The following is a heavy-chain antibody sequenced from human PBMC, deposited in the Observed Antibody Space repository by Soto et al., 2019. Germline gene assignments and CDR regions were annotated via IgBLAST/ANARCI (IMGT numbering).Heavy chain of an antibody. CDR1: GFTFSNHA. CDR3: AKRQSIGEAAKNFDF. Sequence: EVQLLESGGGLVQPGGSLRLSCAASGFTFSNHAMSWVRQAPGKGLAWVSGISDDGSLIYYADYVKGRFSISRDNSKNTLFLQMNSLRAEDTAVYFCAKRQSIGEAAKNFDFWGQGTLVTFSS. D-gene: IGHD6-13*01. V-gene: IGHV3-23*01. CDR2: ISDDGSLI. J-gene: IGHJ4*02.